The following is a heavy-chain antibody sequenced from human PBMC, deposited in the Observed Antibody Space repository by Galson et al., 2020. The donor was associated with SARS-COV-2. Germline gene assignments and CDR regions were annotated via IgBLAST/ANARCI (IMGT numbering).Heavy chain of an antibody. CDR3: AKDGSKTDAFDI. Sequence: GGSLRLSCAASGFTFSRYRMSWVRQAPGKRLEWVSTIGSSGDSPYYADSVKGRFTISRDNSKNTLYLQMNSLRAEDTAVYYCAKDGSKTDAFDIWGQGTMVTVAS. CDR2: IGSSGDSP. J-gene: IGHJ3*02. D-gene: IGHD5-12*01. CDR1: GFTFSRYR. V-gene: IGHV3-23*01.